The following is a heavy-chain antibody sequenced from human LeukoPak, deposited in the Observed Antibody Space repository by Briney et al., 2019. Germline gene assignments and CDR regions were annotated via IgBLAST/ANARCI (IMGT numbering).Heavy chain of an antibody. Sequence: GGSLRLSCAASGFTFSSYAMSWVRQARGKGREWVSAISGSGGSTYYADSVKGRFTISRDNSKNTLYLQMNSLRAEDTAVYYCAKAYSSSWYKVIGYWGQGTLVTVSS. V-gene: IGHV3-23*01. J-gene: IGHJ4*02. CDR1: GFTFSSYA. CDR2: ISGSGGST. CDR3: AKAYSSSWYKVIGY. D-gene: IGHD6-13*01.